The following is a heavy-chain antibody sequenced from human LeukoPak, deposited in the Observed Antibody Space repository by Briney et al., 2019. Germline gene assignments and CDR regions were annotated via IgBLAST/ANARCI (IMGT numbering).Heavy chain of an antibody. V-gene: IGHV3-30-3*01. CDR3: GKGYCSSDSCSYYGLDV. CDR2: ISYDGSNK. J-gene: IGHJ6*02. Sequence: GRSLRLSCAASGFTFSSYAMHWVRQAPGKGLEWVAVISYDGSNKYYADSVKGRFTISRDNSKNTLHLQMSSLRAEDTAVYYCGKGYCSSDSCSYYGLDVWGQGTTVTVSS. CDR1: GFTFSSYA. D-gene: IGHD2-2*01.